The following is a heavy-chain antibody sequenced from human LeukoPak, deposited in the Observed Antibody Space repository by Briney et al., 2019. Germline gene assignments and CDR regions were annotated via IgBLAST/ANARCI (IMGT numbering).Heavy chain of an antibody. J-gene: IGHJ3*01. Sequence: GGSLRLSCAASGFTFRSYSMNWVRQAPGKGLEWVSYISSGSVTTYYADSVKGRFTISRDNAKNSLYLQMNTLRVEDTAVYYCAREVSGYISGWDAFDVWGQGTLVTVSS. D-gene: IGHD6-19*01. CDR3: AREVSGYISGWDAFDV. CDR1: GFTFRSYS. CDR2: ISSGSVTT. V-gene: IGHV3-48*04.